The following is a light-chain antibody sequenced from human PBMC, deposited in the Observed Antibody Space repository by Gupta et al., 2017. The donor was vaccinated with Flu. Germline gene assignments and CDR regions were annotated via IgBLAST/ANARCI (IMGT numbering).Light chain of an antibody. CDR3: SSHAGRVTWV. V-gene: IGLV2-11*01. Sequence: QSAPPQPRSVSGSPGQSVTISCTGTSNDVGGYNRVSWYEQRPGNAPKLILYDVTERPSGVPDRFSGSKSGNTASLTISGLQADDEADYYCSSHAGRVTWVFGTGTTVTVL. CDR2: DVT. CDR1: SNDVGGYNR. J-gene: IGLJ1*01.